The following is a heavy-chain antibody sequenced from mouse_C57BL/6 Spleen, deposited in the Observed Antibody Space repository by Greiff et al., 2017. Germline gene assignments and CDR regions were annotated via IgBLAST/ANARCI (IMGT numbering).Heavy chain of an antibody. CDR3: ARGAPYYYAMDY. V-gene: IGHV1-80*01. CDR1: GYAFSSYW. Sequence: QVQLKQSGAELVKPGASVKISCKASGYAFSSYWMNWVKQRPGKGLEWIGQIYPGDGDTNYNGKFKGKATLTADKSSSTAYMQLSSLTSEDSAVYFCARGAPYYYAMDYWGKGTSVTVSS. CDR2: IYPGDGDT. J-gene: IGHJ4*01.